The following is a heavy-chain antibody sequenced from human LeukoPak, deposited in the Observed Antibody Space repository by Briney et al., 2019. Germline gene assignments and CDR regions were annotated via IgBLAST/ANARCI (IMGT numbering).Heavy chain of an antibody. CDR2: IIASFGTA. J-gene: IGHJ5*02. D-gene: IGHD2-2*01. Sequence: SVKVSCKAAGGTHIRYAISWVGQAPGQGLEWMGGIIASFGTANYAQKLKGRVTISADESTSKAYRELSGLSFEDTAVYYCARVVTPRYCSSTSCYWKGWFDPWGQGTLVSVSS. CDR3: ARVVTPRYCSSTSCYWKGWFDP. V-gene: IGHV1-69*13. CDR1: GGTHIRYA.